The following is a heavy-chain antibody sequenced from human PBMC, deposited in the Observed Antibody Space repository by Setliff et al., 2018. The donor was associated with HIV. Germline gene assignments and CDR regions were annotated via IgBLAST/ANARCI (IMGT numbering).Heavy chain of an antibody. CDR3: ASPIYFGELFYYFYGMDV. CDR1: GFTFSSHA. CDR2: ISGSGGST. Sequence: QTGGSLRLSCAASGFTFSSHAMSWVRQAPGKGLEWVSAISGSGGSTYYADSVKGRFTISRDNAKNSLYLQMNSLRAEDTAVYYCASPIYFGELFYYFYGMDVWGQGTTVTVSS. J-gene: IGHJ6*02. D-gene: IGHD3-10*01. V-gene: IGHV3-23*01.